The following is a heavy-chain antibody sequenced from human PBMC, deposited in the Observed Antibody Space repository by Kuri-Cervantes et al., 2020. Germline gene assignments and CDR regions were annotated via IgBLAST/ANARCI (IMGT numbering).Heavy chain of an antibody. Sequence: GESLKISCAASGFIVSSNYMSWVRQAPGKGLEWVSVIYSGGSTYYADSVKGRFTISRDNSKNTLYLQMNSLRAEDTAVYYCARDFEGSGYSKHYYGMDVWGQGTTVTVSS. CDR2: IYSGGST. CDR1: GFIVSSNY. CDR3: ARDFEGSGYSKHYYGMDV. J-gene: IGHJ6*02. V-gene: IGHV3-53*01. D-gene: IGHD3-22*01.